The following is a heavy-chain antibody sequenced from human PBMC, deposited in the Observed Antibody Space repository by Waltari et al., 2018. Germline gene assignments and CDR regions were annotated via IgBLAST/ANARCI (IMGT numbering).Heavy chain of an antibody. Sequence: QVQLQESGPGLVKPSQTLSLTCTVSGGSISSGGYYWSWIRQHPGKGLEWIGYIYYSGSTYYHPSLKSRVTISVDTSKNQFSLKLSSVTAADTAVYYCARVYSSSWYSSFDPWGQGTLVTVSS. CDR2: IYYSGST. CDR1: GGSISSGGYY. V-gene: IGHV4-31*03. J-gene: IGHJ5*02. D-gene: IGHD6-13*01. CDR3: ARVYSSSWYSSFDP.